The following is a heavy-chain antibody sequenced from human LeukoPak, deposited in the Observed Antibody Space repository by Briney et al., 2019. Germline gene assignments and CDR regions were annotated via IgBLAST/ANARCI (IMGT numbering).Heavy chain of an antibody. D-gene: IGHD4-17*01. CDR1: VSAFPSYD. CDR2: MNLNTDNT. J-gene: IGHJ3*02. CDR3: AWVYGAGHAFDI. V-gene: IGHV1-8*01. Sequence: ASVKLSRKASVSAFPSYDINWVRQSPGQGHELMGWMNLNTDNTGQAQKVQGRLTLTSNTSITKPYMDLSSLNSEATAVYYCAWVYGAGHAFDIWGQGTVVIVSS.